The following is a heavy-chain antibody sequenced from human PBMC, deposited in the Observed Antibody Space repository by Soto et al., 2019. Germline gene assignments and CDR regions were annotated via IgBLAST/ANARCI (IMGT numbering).Heavy chain of an antibody. Sequence: GGSLRLSCAASGFTFSNAWMSWVRQAPGKGLEWVGRIKSKTDGGTTDYAAPVKGRFTISRDDSKNTLYLQMNSLKTEDTAVYYCTTGAPGNIVATRLVDYWGQGTLVTVSS. V-gene: IGHV3-15*01. D-gene: IGHD5-12*01. CDR3: TTGAPGNIVATRLVDY. CDR1: GFTFSNAW. J-gene: IGHJ4*02. CDR2: IKSKTDGGTT.